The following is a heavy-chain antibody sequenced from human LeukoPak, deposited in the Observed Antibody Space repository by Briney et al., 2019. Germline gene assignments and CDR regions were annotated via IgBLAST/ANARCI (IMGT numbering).Heavy chain of an antibody. Sequence: AGGSLRLSCAASGFSFSIYEMNWVRQAPGEGGEWRSYINSGMSTTYYADSVKGRFTISRDNCNNSLYLQMHSLRAEDTAVYYWATKHDYWGQGTLVTASS. CDR3: ATKHDY. CDR2: INSGMSTT. V-gene: IGHV3-48*03. J-gene: IGHJ4*02. CDR1: GFSFSIYE.